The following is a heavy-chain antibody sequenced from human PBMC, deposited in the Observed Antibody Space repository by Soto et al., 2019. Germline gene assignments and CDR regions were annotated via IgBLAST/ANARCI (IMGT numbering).Heavy chain of an antibody. D-gene: IGHD2-15*01. J-gene: IGHJ2*01. CDR2: INHSGST. Sequence: QVQLQQWGAGLLKPSETLSLTCAVYGGSFSGYYWSWIRQPPGKGLECIGEINHSGSTNYNPSSKSRVTISVDTSKNQFSLKLSSVTAADTAVYYCARTGGGVVVAAPRYFDLWGRGTLVTVSS. V-gene: IGHV4-34*01. CDR3: ARTGGGVVVAAPRYFDL. CDR1: GGSFSGYY.